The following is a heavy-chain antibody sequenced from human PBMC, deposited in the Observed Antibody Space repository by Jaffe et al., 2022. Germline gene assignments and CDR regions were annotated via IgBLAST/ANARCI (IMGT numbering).Heavy chain of an antibody. J-gene: IGHJ4*02. V-gene: IGHV4-38-2*01. CDR2: INHSGRT. CDR3: ARQYGRGLSYFDC. D-gene: IGHD4-17*01. CDR1: GYSINSDNSINNDYY. Sequence: QVQLQESGPGLVIPSETLSLTCAVSGYSINSDNSINNDYYWGWIRQPPGKGLEWIGIINHSGRTYYNPSLKNRVIVSVDTSKNQFSLKLSSVTAADTAVYYCARQYGRGLSYFDCWGQGTLVTVSS.